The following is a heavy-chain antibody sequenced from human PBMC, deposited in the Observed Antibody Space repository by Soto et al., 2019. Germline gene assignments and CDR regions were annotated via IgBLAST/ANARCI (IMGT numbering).Heavy chain of an antibody. D-gene: IGHD3-3*01. Sequence: ASVKVSCKASGFTFTSSALQWVRQARGQRLEWIGWIVVGSGNTNYAQKFQERVTITRDMSTSTAYMELSSLRSEDTAVYYCAAETKYDFWSVIKFDPWGQGTLVTVSS. J-gene: IGHJ5*02. CDR2: IVVGSGNT. CDR1: GFTFTSSA. V-gene: IGHV1-58*01. CDR3: AAETKYDFWSVIKFDP.